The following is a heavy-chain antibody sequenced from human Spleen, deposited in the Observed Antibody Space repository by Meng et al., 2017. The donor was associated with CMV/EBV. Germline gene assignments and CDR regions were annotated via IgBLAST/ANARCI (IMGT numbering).Heavy chain of an antibody. CDR1: GSISSSSYY. D-gene: IGHD3-22*01. Sequence: GSISSSSYYVGWIRQPPGKGLACIASIYYSGSTYYTPSLNSRVTISVDTSKNQFSLKLSSVTAADTAVYYCAREAGYYDSSRPPFDYWGQGTLVTVSS. J-gene: IGHJ4*02. CDR3: AREAGYYDSSRPPFDY. V-gene: IGHV4-39*07. CDR2: IYYSGST.